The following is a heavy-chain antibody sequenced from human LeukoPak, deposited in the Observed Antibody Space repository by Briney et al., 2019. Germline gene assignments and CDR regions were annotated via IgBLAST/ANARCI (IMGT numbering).Heavy chain of an antibody. V-gene: IGHV1-18*01. Sequence: ASVKVSCKTSGYTFTNYDINWVRQAPGQGLEWMGWISDHSGNTNYVQKFQGKVTMTTDTSTSTAYMELRSLRSDDTAVYYCARNLGYCSGGSCYDENYYFDYWGQGTLVTVSS. J-gene: IGHJ4*02. CDR2: ISDHSGNT. CDR1: GYTFTNYD. CDR3: ARNLGYCSGGSCYDENYYFDY. D-gene: IGHD2-15*01.